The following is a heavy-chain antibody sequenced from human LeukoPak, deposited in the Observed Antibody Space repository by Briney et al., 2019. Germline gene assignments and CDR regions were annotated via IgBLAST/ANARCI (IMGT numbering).Heavy chain of an antibody. J-gene: IGHJ4*02. D-gene: IGHD6-19*01. CDR1: GFTCSSYA. CDR3: AKDEGSGWYGTFDY. Sequence: GGSLRLSCAASGFTCSSYAMSWVRQAPGKGLEWVSAISGSGGSTYYADSVKSRFTISRDNSKNTLYLQMNSLRAEDTAVYYCAKDEGSGWYGTFDYWGQGTLVTVSS. CDR2: ISGSGGST. V-gene: IGHV3-23*01.